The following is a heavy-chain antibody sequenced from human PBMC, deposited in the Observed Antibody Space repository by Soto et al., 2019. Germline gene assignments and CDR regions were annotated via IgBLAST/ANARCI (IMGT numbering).Heavy chain of an antibody. D-gene: IGHD1-26*01. J-gene: IGHJ6*02. CDR2: IYYSGTT. Sequence: PSETLSLTCTGSGGSIRSYHWSWIRQSPGMKLEWIGYIYYSGTTKYSPSLQSRATLSVDTSKNQFSLKLRSLTAADTAVYYCARVPGRGGMDVWGQGTTVTVSS. V-gene: IGHV4-59*01. CDR1: GGSIRSYH. CDR3: ARVPGRGGMDV.